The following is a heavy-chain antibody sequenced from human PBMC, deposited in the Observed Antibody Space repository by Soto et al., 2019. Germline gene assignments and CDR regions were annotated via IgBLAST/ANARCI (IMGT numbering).Heavy chain of an antibody. V-gene: IGHV4-4*02. CDR1: GDSVTSNVW. CDR3: ASRDPGTSVDY. CDR2: AYHNGLT. J-gene: IGHJ4*02. D-gene: IGHD1-7*01. Sequence: SETLSLTCAVSGDSVTSNVWWSWVRQPPGKGLEWIGEAYHNGLTNYSPSLKSRVSMSLDKSENQFSLKVTSLTAAYTAVYYCASRDPGTSVDYWGQGTLVTVSS.